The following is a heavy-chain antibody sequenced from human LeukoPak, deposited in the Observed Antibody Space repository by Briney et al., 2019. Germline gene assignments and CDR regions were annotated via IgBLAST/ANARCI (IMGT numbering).Heavy chain of an antibody. CDR3: ARTDGDLDY. CDR1: GYTFTRYD. D-gene: IGHD4-17*01. CDR2: MNPNSGYT. J-gene: IGHJ4*02. V-gene: IGHV1-8*01. Sequence: ASVKVSCKASGYTFTRYDINWVQQATGQGLEWTGWMNPNSGYTGYAQKFQGRVTMTRTTSISTAYMELSSLRSEDTAVYYCARTDGDLDYWGQGTLVTVSS.